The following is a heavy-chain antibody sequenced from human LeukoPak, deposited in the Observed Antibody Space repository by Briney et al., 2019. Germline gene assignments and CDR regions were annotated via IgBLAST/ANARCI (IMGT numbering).Heavy chain of an antibody. J-gene: IGHJ4*02. CDR2: ISHRGST. CDR3: AGHHPRNTVDF. CDR1: GGSISNYY. D-gene: IGHD2-8*02. Sequence: SETLSLTCTVSGGSISNYYWSWIRQPPGKGLEWIGYISHRGSTNYSPSLKSRVTISLDTSKNQFSLKLSSVTAADTAVYYCAGHHPRNTVDFWGQGTLVTVSS. V-gene: IGHV4-59*08.